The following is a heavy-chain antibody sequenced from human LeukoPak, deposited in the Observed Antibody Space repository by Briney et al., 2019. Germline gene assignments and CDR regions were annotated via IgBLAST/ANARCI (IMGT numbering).Heavy chain of an antibody. Sequence: PGGSLRLSCAASGFTFSSYEMNWVRQAPGKGLEWVSTISGSGGSTYYADSVKGRFTISRDNSKNTVYLQMNSLRAESTAVYYCXXXXXCXNDVXHGDLDYWGQGTLVTVSS. CDR2: ISGSGGST. J-gene: IGHJ4*02. CDR3: XXXXXCXNDVXHGDLDY. V-gene: IGHV3-23*01. CDR1: GFTFSSYE. D-gene: IGHD2-8*01.